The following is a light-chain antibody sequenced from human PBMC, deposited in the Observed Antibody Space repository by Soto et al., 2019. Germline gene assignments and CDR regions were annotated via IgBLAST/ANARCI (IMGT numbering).Light chain of an antibody. CDR1: SSNIRSNT. CDR3: AAWDDSLNVYV. J-gene: IGLJ1*01. Sequence: QSVLTQPPSASGTPGQRVTISCSGSSSNIRSNTVNWYQQLPGTAPKLLIYSNNQRPSGVPDRFSGSKSGTSASLAISGLQSEGEADYYCAAWDDSLNVYVFGTGTKLTVL. V-gene: IGLV1-44*01. CDR2: SNN.